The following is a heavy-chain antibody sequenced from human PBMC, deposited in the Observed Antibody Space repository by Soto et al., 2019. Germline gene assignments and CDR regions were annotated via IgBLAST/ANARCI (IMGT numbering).Heavy chain of an antibody. V-gene: IGHV3-7*05. CDR1: GFTFSSYW. CDR2: IKQDGSEK. CDR3: ARAPKYYYDSSGSDY. Sequence: EVQLVESGGGLVQPGGSLRLSCAASGFTFSSYWMSWVRQAPGKGLEWVANIKQDGSEKYYVDSVKGRFTIPRDNAKNSLYLQMNSLRAEDTAVYYCARAPKYYYDSSGSDYWGQGTLVTVSS. J-gene: IGHJ4*02. D-gene: IGHD3-22*01.